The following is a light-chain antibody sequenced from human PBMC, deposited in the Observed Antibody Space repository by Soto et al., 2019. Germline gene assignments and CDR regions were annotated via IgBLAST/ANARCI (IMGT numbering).Light chain of an antibody. J-gene: IGLJ2*01. Sequence: NFMLTQPHSVSESPGKTVTISCTRSSGSNASNYVQWYQQRPGSAPTPVIYEDSQRPSGVPDRFSGSIDSSSNSASLTISRLKTEDEADYYCQSFDISNVVFGGGTKLTVL. CDR1: SGSNASNY. CDR3: QSFDISNVV. CDR2: EDS. V-gene: IGLV6-57*04.